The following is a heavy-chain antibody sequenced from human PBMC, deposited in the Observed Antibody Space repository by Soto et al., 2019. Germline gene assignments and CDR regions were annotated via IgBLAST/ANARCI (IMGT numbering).Heavy chain of an antibody. J-gene: IGHJ6*02. D-gene: IGHD6-13*01. CDR1: GFTFSSYA. V-gene: IGHV3-30-3*01. CDR3: ARDGKSAAGLLPYYYYYYYGMDV. CDR2: ISYDGSNK. Sequence: GGSLRLSCAASGFTFSSYAMHWVRQAPGKGLEWVAVISYDGSNKYYADSVKGRFTISRDNSKNTLYLQMNSLRAEDTAVYYCARDGKSAAGLLPYYYYYYYGMDVWGQGTTVTVSS.